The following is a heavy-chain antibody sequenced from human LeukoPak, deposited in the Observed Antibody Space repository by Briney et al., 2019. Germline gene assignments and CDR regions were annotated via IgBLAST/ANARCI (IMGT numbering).Heavy chain of an antibody. CDR3: ARSIAAHLGYYYYYYMDV. V-gene: IGHV4-34*01. Sequence: SETLSLTCAVYGGSFSGYYWSWIRQPPGKELEWIGEINHSGSTNYNPSLKSRVTISVDTSKNQFSLKLSSVTAADTAVYYCARSIAAHLGYYYYYYMDVWGKGTTVTVSS. CDR1: GGSFSGYY. D-gene: IGHD6-6*01. J-gene: IGHJ6*03. CDR2: INHSGST.